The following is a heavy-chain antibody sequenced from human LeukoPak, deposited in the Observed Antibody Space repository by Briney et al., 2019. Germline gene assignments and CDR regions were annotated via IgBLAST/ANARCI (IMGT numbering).Heavy chain of an antibody. Sequence: ASVKVSCRASGYTFTSYYMHWVRQAPGQGLEWMGIINPSGGSTSYAQKFQGRVTMTRDMSTSTVYMELSSLRAEDTAVYYCARSYPSYCSSTSCPNNWFDPWGQGTLVTVSS. CDR3: ARSYPSYCSSTSCPNNWFDP. CDR2: INPSGGST. J-gene: IGHJ5*02. V-gene: IGHV1-46*01. CDR1: GYTFTSYY. D-gene: IGHD2-2*01.